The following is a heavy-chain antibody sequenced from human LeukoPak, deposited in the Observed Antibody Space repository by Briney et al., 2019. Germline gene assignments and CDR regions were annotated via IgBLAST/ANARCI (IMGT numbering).Heavy chain of an antibody. Sequence: GGSLRLSCAASGFTFSSYWMSWVRQAPGKGLEWVANIKQDGSEKYYVDSVKGRFTISRDNAKNSLYLQMNSLRAEDTAVYYCATDSSGWYGQFDYWGQGTLVTVSS. V-gene: IGHV3-7*04. D-gene: IGHD6-19*01. CDR1: GFTFSSYW. CDR2: IKQDGSEK. J-gene: IGHJ4*02. CDR3: ATDSSGWYGQFDY.